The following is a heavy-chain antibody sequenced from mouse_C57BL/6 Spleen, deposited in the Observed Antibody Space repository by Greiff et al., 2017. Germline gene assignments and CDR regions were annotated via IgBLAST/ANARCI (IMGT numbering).Heavy chain of an antibody. CDR2: IHPNSGST. V-gene: IGHV1-64*01. CDR3: ARSYYSNYGWYYFDY. CDR1: GYTFTSYW. Sequence: QVQLQQPGAELVKPGASVKLSCKASGYTFTSYWMHWVKQRPGQGLEWIGMIHPNSGSTNYNEKFKSKATLTVDKSSSTAYMQLSSLTSEDSAVYYGARSYYSNYGWYYFDYWGQGTTLTVSS. D-gene: IGHD2-5*01. J-gene: IGHJ2*01.